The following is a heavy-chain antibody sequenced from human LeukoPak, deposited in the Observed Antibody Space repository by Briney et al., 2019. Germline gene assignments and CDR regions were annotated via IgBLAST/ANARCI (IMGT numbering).Heavy chain of an antibody. CDR1: GYTFTSYG. D-gene: IGHD3-10*01. Sequence: GASVKVSCKASGYTFTSYGISWVRQAPGQGLEWMGWISAYNGNTNYAQKLQGRVTMTTDTSTSTAYMGLRSLRSDDTAVYYCAREGNVLLWFGELFDAFDIWGQGTMVTVSS. J-gene: IGHJ3*02. CDR3: AREGNVLLWFGELFDAFDI. CDR2: ISAYNGNT. V-gene: IGHV1-18*01.